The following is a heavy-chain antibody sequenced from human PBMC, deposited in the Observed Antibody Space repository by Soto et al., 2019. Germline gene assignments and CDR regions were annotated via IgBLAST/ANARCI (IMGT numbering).Heavy chain of an antibody. CDR1: GDTFSSYS. Sequence: QVRLVQSGAEVNKPGSSVKVSCKASGDTFSSYSISWVRQAPGQGLEWMGGIVPIFGTTVYAPRLQGRLTITADGPTSTSYMELGGLTFEDTAVYYCAANSLGGGSQGDVWGQGTTVTVSS. J-gene: IGHJ6*02. D-gene: IGHD3-10*01. CDR2: IVPIFGTT. V-gene: IGHV1-69*01. CDR3: AANSLGGGSQGDV.